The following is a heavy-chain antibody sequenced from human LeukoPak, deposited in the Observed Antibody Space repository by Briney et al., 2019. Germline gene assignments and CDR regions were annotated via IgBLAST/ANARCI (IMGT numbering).Heavy chain of an antibody. CDR2: ISSSSSYI. CDR3: ARVLSSSSPLDY. J-gene: IGHJ4*02. CDR1: GFTFSSYS. Sequence: GGSLRLSCAASGFTFSSYSMNWVRQAPGKGLEWVSSISSSSSYIYYADSVKGRFTISRDNAKNSLCLQMNSLRDEDTAVYYCARVLSSSSPLDYWGQGTLVTVSS. D-gene: IGHD6-6*01. V-gene: IGHV3-21*01.